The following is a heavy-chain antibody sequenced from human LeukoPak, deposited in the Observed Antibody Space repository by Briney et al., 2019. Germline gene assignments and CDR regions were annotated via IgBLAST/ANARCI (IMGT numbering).Heavy chain of an antibody. V-gene: IGHV4-34*01. CDR2: INHSGST. CDR3: ARPAAATNWFDP. J-gene: IGHJ5*02. Sequence: SETLSLTCAVYGGSFSGYYWSWIRQPPGKGLERIGEINHSGSTNYNPSLKSRVTISVDTSKNQFSLKLSSVTAADTAVYYCARPAAATNWFDPWGQGTLVTVSS. D-gene: IGHD2-15*01. CDR1: GGSFSGYY.